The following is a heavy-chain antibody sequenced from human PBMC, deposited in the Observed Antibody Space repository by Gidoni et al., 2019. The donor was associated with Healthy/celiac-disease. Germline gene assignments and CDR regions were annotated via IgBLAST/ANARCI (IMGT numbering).Heavy chain of an antibody. CDR1: GFTFSSYA. CDR3: ASDAFDI. CDR2: ISYDGSNK. Sequence: QVQLVESGGGVVQPGGSLRLSCAASGFTFSSYAMHWVRQAPGKGLEWVAVISYDGSNKYYADSVKGRFTISRDNSKNTLYLQMNSLRAEDTAVYYCASDAFDIWGQGTMVTVSS. V-gene: IGHV3-30*01. J-gene: IGHJ3*02.